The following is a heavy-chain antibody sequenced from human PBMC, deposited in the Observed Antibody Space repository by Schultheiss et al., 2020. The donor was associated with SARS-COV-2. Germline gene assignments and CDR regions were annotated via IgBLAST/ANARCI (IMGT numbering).Heavy chain of an antibody. CDR1: GYTFTGYY. CDR2: ISAYNGNT. CDR3: ATDDSLDY. D-gene: IGHD5-18*01. J-gene: IGHJ4*02. Sequence: ASVKVSCKASGYTFTGYYMHWVRQAPGQGLEWMGWISAYNGNTNYAQKLQGRVTMTTDTSTSTAYMELRSLRSDDTAVYYCATDDSLDYWGQGTLVTVSS. V-gene: IGHV1-18*04.